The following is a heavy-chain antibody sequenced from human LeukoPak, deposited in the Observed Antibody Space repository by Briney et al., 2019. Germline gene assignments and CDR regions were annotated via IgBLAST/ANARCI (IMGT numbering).Heavy chain of an antibody. CDR1: GASIRSYY. Sequence: SETLSLTCTVSGASIRSYYWTWIRQPAGKGLEWIGRIFTSGNTNYNPSLKSRVTMSVDTSKNQFSLKLTSVTAADTAVYYCAREGRGSSSFYYYMDVWGKGTAVTVSS. V-gene: IGHV4-4*07. CDR2: IFTSGNT. D-gene: IGHD6-6*01. J-gene: IGHJ6*03. CDR3: AREGRGSSSFYYYMDV.